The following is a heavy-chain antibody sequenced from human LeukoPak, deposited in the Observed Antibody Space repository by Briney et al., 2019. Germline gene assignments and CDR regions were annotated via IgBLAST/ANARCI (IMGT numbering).Heavy chain of an antibody. J-gene: IGHJ4*02. CDR2: TSAYNGDT. V-gene: IGHV1-18*01. Sequence: ASVNVYCKASGYNFTTYGVTWVRQAPGQGLEWRGWTSAYNGDTNYTQKLQGRVTITAEKSTSTGYMELSRLRSEDTGVYCCARGSAAGYYFDYWGQGALVTVSS. D-gene: IGHD6-13*01. CDR1: GYNFTTYG. CDR3: ARGSAAGYYFDY.